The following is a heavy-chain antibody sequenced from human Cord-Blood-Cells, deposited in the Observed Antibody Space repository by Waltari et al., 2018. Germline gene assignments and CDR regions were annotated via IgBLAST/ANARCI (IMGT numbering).Heavy chain of an antibody. Sequence: EVQLLESGGGLVQPGGSLRLSCAASVFTFSSYAMCWVREAPGRGLEWVSGRRGRGGSKYNADSVKGRFTISRDNSKNTLYLQMNSLRAEDTAVYYCAKGSSSFVFDYWGQGTLVTVSS. CDR1: VFTFSSYA. CDR3: AKGSSSFVFDY. V-gene: IGHV3-23*01. D-gene: IGHD6-13*01. CDR2: RRGRGGSK. J-gene: IGHJ4*02.